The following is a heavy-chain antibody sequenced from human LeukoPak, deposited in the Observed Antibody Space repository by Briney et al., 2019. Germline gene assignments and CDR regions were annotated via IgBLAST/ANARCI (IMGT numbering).Heavy chain of an antibody. CDR2: INHSGST. D-gene: IGHD2-2*01. Sequence: SETLSLTCAGYGGSFSGYYWSWIRQPPGKGLEWIGEINHSGSTNYNPSLKSRVTISVDTSKNQFSLKLSSVTAADTAVYYCARSVCSSTSCYDYWGQGTLVTVSS. CDR3: ARSVCSSTSCYDY. J-gene: IGHJ4*02. V-gene: IGHV4-34*01. CDR1: GGSFSGYY.